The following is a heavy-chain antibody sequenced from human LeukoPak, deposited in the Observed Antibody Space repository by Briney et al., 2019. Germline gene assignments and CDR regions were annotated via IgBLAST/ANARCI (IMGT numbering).Heavy chain of an antibody. CDR3: AKDIGWFDP. CDR2: ISGIGDSP. V-gene: IGHV3-23*01. CDR1: GFTFRSYA. Sequence: GGSLRLSCAASGFTFRSYAMNWVRQAPGKGLEWVSAISGIGDSPHYADSVKGRFTISRDNSKNTLYLQMNSLRAEDTAFYYCAKDIGWFDPWGQGTLVTVSS. J-gene: IGHJ5*02.